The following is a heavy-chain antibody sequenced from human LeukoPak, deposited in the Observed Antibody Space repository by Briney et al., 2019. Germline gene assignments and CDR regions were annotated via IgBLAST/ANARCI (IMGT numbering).Heavy chain of an antibody. V-gene: IGHV3-30-3*01. CDR3: ARAPPDYDILTGYNH. J-gene: IGHJ5*02. CDR1: GFTFSSYA. Sequence: PGGSLRLSCAASGFTFSSYAMHWVRQAPGKGLEWVAVISYDGSNKYYADSVKGRFTISRDNPKNTLYLQMNSLRAEDTAVYYCARAPPDYDILTGYNHWGQGALVTVSS. D-gene: IGHD3-9*01. CDR2: ISYDGSNK.